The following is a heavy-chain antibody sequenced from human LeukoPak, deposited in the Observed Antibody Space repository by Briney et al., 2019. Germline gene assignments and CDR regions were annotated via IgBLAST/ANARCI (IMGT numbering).Heavy chain of an antibody. Sequence: SETLSLTCTVSGYSLSSGYYWGWIRQPPGKGLEWIGSVDHSGGTYYNPSLRSRVSISVDTSKNQFSLKLSSVTAADTAVYYCARPEQQLVYDDAFDIWGQGTMVTVSS. CDR3: ARPEQQLVYDDAFDI. CDR1: GYSLSSGYY. V-gene: IGHV4-38-2*02. J-gene: IGHJ3*02. CDR2: VDHSGGT. D-gene: IGHD6-13*01.